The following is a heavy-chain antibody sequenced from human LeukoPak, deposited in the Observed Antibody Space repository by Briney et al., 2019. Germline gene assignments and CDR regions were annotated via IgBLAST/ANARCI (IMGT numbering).Heavy chain of an antibody. D-gene: IGHD3-10*01. CDR1: GGSFSGYY. Sequence: PSETLSLTCAVYGGSFSGYYWSWIRQPPGKGLEWIGEINHSGSTNYNPSLKSRVTISVDTSKNQFSLKLSSVTAADTAVYYCARHRNGSGRKHGNWFDPWGQGILVTVSS. CDR3: ARHRNGSGRKHGNWFDP. CDR2: INHSGST. V-gene: IGHV4-34*01. J-gene: IGHJ5*02.